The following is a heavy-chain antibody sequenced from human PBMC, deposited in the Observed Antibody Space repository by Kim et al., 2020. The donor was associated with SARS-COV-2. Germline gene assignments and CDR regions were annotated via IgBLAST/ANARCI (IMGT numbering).Heavy chain of an antibody. V-gene: IGHV3-30*03. J-gene: IGHJ4*02. CDR1: GFTFSSYG. CDR3: ATLEWLPKALDY. D-gene: IGHD5-12*01. Sequence: GGSLRLSCAASGFTFSSYGMHWVRQAPGKGLEWVAVISYDGSNKYYADSVKGRFTISRDNSKNTLYLQMNSLRAEDTAVYYCATLEWLPKALDYWGQGTLVTVSS. CDR2: ISYDGSNK.